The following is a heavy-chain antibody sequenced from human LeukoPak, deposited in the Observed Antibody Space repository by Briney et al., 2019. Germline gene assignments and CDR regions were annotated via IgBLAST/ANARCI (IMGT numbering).Heavy chain of an antibody. V-gene: IGHV4-39*07. D-gene: IGHD6-19*01. J-gene: IGHJ3*02. CDR3: ASEHSSGWYGENDAFDI. CDR1: GGSISSSSYY. CDR2: IYYSGST. Sequence: QPSETLSLTCTVSGGSISSSSYYWGWIRQPPGKGLEWIGSIYYSGSTYYNPSLKSRVTISVDTSKNQFSLKLSSVTAADTAVYYCASEHSSGWYGENDAFDIWGQGTMVTVSS.